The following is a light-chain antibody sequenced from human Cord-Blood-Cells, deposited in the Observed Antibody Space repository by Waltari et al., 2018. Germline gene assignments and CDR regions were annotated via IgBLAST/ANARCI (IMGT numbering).Light chain of an antibody. CDR1: VLAKNY. CDR2: KDS. Sequence: SYELTHPSSVSVSPGQTARTTCSGEVLAKNYARWFQQKPGQAPVLVIYKDSERPSGIPERFSGSSSGTTVTLTISGAQVEDEADYYCYSAADNNLVFGGGTKLTVL. CDR3: YSAADNNLV. V-gene: IGLV3-27*01. J-gene: IGLJ2*01.